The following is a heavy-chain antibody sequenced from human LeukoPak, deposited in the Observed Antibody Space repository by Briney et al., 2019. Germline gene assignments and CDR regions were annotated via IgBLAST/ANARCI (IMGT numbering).Heavy chain of an antibody. D-gene: IGHD2-21*01. Sequence: SETLSLTCIVSGGSISSYYWNWIRQSAGKGLEWIGRFYSSVSTDYNPSLKRRVTMSVDTSKNQFSLRLSSVTAADTAVYYCARGTYCGSDCYSFEYWGQGTLVTVSS. J-gene: IGHJ4*02. V-gene: IGHV4-4*07. CDR3: ARGTYCGSDCYSFEY. CDR2: FYSSVST. CDR1: GGSISSYY.